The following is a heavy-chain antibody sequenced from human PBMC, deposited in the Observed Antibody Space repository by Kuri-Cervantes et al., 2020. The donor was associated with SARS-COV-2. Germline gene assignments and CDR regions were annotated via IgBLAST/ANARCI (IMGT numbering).Heavy chain of an antibody. CDR2: IIPFIGTS. V-gene: IGHV1-69*13. CDR3: ATCCSSTHERQSYVMSDYYGMDV. Sequence: SVKVSCKPSGGTLSSYGFSWVRQAPGQGLEWMGGIIPFIGTSNLAQKFQGRVTITADESTSTAYMELSSLRSEDTAVYYCATCCSSTHERQSYVMSDYYGMDVWGQGTTVTVSS. J-gene: IGHJ6*02. D-gene: IGHD3-16*01. CDR1: GGTLSSYG.